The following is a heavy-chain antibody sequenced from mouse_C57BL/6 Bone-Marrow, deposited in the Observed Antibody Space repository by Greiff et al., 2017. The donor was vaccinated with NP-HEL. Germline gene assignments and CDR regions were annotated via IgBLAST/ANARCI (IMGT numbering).Heavy chain of an antibody. CDR2: ISNLAYSI. CDR3: ARRGYSLYWYFDV. V-gene: IGHV5-15*01. CDR1: GFTFSDYG. D-gene: IGHD2-3*01. J-gene: IGHJ1*03. Sequence: EVHLVESGGGLVQPGGSLKLSCAASGFTFSDYGMAWVRQAPRKGPEWVAFISNLAYSIYYADTVTGRFTISRENAKNTLYLEMSSLRSEDTAMYYCARRGYSLYWYFDVWGTGTTVTVSS.